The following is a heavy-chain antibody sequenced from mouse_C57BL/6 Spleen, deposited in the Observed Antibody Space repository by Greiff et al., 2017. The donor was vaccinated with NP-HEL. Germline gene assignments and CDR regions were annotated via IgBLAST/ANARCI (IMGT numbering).Heavy chain of an antibody. CDR2: INPYNGDT. CDR3: ARDYYGSSYGFAY. CDR1: GYSFTGYF. Sequence: VQLKQSGPELVKPGDSVKISCKASGYSFTGYFMNWVMQSHGKSLEWIGRINPYNGDTFYNQKFKGKATLTVDKSPSTAHMELRSLTSEDSAVYYCARDYYGSSYGFAYWGQGTLVTVSA. J-gene: IGHJ3*01. D-gene: IGHD1-1*01. V-gene: IGHV1-20*01.